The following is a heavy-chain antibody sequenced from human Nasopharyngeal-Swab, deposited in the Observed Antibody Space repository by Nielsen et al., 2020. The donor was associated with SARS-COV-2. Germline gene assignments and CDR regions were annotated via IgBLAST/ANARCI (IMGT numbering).Heavy chain of an antibody. CDR3: ARDWLTGNSIEALDI. Sequence: GGSLRLSCAASGFTFRTYTMYWVRQAPGKGLEHLSSITPGGDKMYYGDSVKGRFTVSRDDAKSSLYLQMNSLRDEDSAVYFCARDWLTGNSIEALDIWGQGTLVTVSS. V-gene: IGHV3-48*02. CDR2: ITPGGDKM. CDR1: GFTFRTYT. D-gene: IGHD1-14*01. J-gene: IGHJ3*02.